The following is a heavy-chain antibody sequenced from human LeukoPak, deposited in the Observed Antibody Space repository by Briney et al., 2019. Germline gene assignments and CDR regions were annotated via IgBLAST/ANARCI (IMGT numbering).Heavy chain of an antibody. V-gene: IGHV3-48*02. D-gene: IGHD6-6*01. Sequence: GGSLRLSCAASGFTFSSYSMNWVRQAPGKGLEGVSYISSSSSTIYYADSVKGRFTISRDNAKNSLYLQMHSLRDGDTAVYYCARDYTYRSSSIIDYWGQGTLVTVSS. CDR1: GFTFSSYS. CDR3: ARDYTYRSSSIIDY. J-gene: IGHJ4*02. CDR2: ISSSSSTI.